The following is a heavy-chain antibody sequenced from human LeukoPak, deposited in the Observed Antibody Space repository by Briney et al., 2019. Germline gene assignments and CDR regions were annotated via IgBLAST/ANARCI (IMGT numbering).Heavy chain of an antibody. CDR2: INPNSGVT. CDR3: ARVSDSSGYYYAFDI. D-gene: IGHD3-22*01. Sequence: ASVKVSCKASGYTFTGYYMHWVRQAPGQGLEWMGWINPNSGVTNYAQKFQGRVTMTRDTSISSAYMELSRLRSDDTAVYYCARVSDSSGYYYAFDIWGQGTMVTVSS. V-gene: IGHV1-2*02. CDR1: GYTFTGYY. J-gene: IGHJ3*02.